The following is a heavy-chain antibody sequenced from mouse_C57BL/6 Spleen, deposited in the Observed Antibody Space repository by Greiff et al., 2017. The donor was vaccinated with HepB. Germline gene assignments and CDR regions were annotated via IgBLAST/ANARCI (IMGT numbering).Heavy chain of an antibody. V-gene: IGHV5-9*01. Sequence: EVQRVESGGGLVKPGGSLKLSCAASGFTFSSYTMSWVRQTPEKRLEWVATISGGGGNTYYPDSVKGRFTISRDNAKNTLYLQMSSLRSEDTALYYCARHGPTGPFDYWGQGTTLTVSS. J-gene: IGHJ2*01. CDR3: ARHGPTGPFDY. CDR1: GFTFSSYT. CDR2: ISGGGGNT. D-gene: IGHD4-1*02.